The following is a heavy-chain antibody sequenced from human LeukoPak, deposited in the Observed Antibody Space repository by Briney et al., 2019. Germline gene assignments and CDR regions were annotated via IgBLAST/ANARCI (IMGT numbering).Heavy chain of an antibody. J-gene: IGHJ4*02. CDR1: GFTFDDYA. CDR2: ISWNSGSI. CDR3: AKDYYGSGGYYYDFFDY. Sequence: GGSLRLSCAASGFTFDDYAMHWVRQAPGKGLEWVSGISWNSGSIGYADSVKGRFTISRDNAENSLYLQMNSLRADDTALYYCAKDYYGSGGYYYDFFDYWGQGTLVTVSS. D-gene: IGHD3-10*01. V-gene: IGHV3-9*01.